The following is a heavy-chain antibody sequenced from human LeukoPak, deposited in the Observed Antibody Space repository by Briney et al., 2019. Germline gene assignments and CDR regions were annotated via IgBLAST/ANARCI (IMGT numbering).Heavy chain of an antibody. CDR3: ARGGSYAFNI. J-gene: IGHJ3*02. V-gene: IGHV6-1*01. CDR1: GDSVSSSSAA. D-gene: IGHD1-26*01. Sequence: SQTLSLTCAISGDSVSSSSAAWNWIRQSPSRGLEWLGRTYYRSKWYYHYAVSVKSRIIVNPDTSKNQFSLQLNSVTPEDTAVYYCARGGSYAFNIWGQGTVVTVSS. CDR2: TYYRSKWYY.